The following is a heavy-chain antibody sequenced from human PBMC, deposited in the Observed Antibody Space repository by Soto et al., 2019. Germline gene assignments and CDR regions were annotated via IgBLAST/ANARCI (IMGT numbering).Heavy chain of an antibody. CDR3: ARADIRIAAGWFDP. J-gene: IGHJ5*02. CDR2: IYHSGST. CDR1: GCSISSGYY. D-gene: IGHD6-13*01. Sequence: SETLSLTCAVSGCSISSGYYWGWIRQPPGKGLEWIGSIYHSGSTYYNPSLKSRVTISVDTSKNQFSLRLSSVTAADTAVYYCARADIRIAAGWFDPWGQGTLVTVSS. V-gene: IGHV4-38-2*01.